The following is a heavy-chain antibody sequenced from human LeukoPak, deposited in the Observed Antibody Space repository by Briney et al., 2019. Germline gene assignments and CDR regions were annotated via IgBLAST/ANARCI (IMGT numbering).Heavy chain of an antibody. Sequence: PSETLSLTCTVSGGSISNYYWSWIRQPPGKGLEWIGYIYYSGNTNYNPSLKSRVTLSVDTSKNRFSLKLSSVTAADTAVYYCASAYSSGWFYFDYWGQGTLVTVSS. D-gene: IGHD6-19*01. CDR2: IYYSGNT. CDR3: ASAYSSGWFYFDY. J-gene: IGHJ4*02. V-gene: IGHV4-59*01. CDR1: GGSISNYY.